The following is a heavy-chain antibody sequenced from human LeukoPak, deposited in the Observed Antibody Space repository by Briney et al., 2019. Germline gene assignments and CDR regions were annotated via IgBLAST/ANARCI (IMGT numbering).Heavy chain of an antibody. D-gene: IGHD3-10*01. CDR3: ARDKDYGSGSSSTYYYYGMDV. Sequence: GASVNISCKASGYMFNKYFMHWVRQAPGQGFEWMGIITPRDGDTKYAQKFQGRVTMTRDTSTRTFYMELSSLTSEDTAVYYCARDKDYGSGSSSTYYYYGMDVWGQGTTVTVSS. CDR1: GYMFNKYF. CDR2: ITPRDGDT. J-gene: IGHJ6*02. V-gene: IGHV1-46*02.